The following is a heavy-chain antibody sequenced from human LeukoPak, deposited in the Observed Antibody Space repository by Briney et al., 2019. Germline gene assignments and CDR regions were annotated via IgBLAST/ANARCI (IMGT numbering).Heavy chain of an antibody. CDR2: ISGSGGST. V-gene: IGHV3-23*01. CDR1: GFTFSSYA. Sequence: GGSLRLSCAASGFTFSSYAMSWVRQAPGKGLEWVSAISGSGGSTYYADSVKGRFTISRDNSKNTLYLQMNSLRAEDTAVYYCAKDHQSYNCNDGVGYYYYYMDVWGKGTTVTVSS. J-gene: IGHJ6*03. CDR3: AKDHQSYNCNDGVGYYYYYMDV. D-gene: IGHD1-20*01.